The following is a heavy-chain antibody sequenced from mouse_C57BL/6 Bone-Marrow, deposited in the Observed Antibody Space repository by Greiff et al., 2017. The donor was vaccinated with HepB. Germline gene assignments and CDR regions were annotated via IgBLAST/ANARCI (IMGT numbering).Heavy chain of an antibody. J-gene: IGHJ1*03. D-gene: IGHD2-4*01. CDR1: GFTFSSYA. CDR3: ASIYYEYDWGLLRYFDV. V-gene: IGHV5-4*01. CDR2: ISDGGSYT. Sequence: EVQVVESGGGLVKPGGSLKLSCAASGFTFSSYAMSWVRQTPEKRLEWVATISDGGSYTYYPDNVKGRFTISRDNAKNNLYLQMSHLKSEDTAMYFCASIYYEYDWGLLRYFDVWGTGTTVTVSS.